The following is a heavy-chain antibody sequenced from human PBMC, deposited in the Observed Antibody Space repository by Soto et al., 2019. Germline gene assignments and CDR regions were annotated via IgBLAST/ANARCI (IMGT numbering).Heavy chain of an antibody. Sequence: QVQLQQWGAGLLKPSETLSLTCAVYGGSFSGYYWSWIRQPPGKGLEWIGEINHSGSTNYNPSLKSRVTISVDTSKNQFSLKLGSVTAADTAVYYCASLIAVAGTSYFDYWGQGPLVTVSS. CDR3: ASLIAVAGTSYFDY. CDR2: INHSGST. V-gene: IGHV4-34*01. CDR1: GGSFSGYY. D-gene: IGHD6-19*01. J-gene: IGHJ4*02.